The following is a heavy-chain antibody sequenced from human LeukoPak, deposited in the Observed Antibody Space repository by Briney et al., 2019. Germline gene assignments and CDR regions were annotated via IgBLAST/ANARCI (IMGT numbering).Heavy chain of an antibody. CDR1: SGSFRTYY. J-gene: IGHJ3*02. CDR2: ISSSSSTI. Sequence: LSLTCTVSSGSFRTYYWSWIRQPPGKGLEWVSYISSSSSTIYYADSVKGRFTISRDNAKNSLYLQMNSLRAEDTAVYYCARGATMVRGSGAFDIWGQGTMVTVSS. V-gene: IGHV3-11*04. D-gene: IGHD3-10*01. CDR3: ARGATMVRGSGAFDI.